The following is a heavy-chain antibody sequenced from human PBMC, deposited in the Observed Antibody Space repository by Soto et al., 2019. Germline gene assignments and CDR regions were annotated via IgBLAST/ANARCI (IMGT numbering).Heavy chain of an antibody. CDR2: INAGNGNT. J-gene: IGHJ2*01. V-gene: IGHV1-3*01. CDR1: GYTYTSYA. Sequence: ASVKVSCKASGYTYTSYAMHWVRQAPGQRLEWMGWINAGNGNTKNSQIFQGRVTITRDTSASTAYMELSSLRSEDTAVYYCARGGSLYWYFDLWGRGTLVTVSS. CDR3: ARGGSLYWYFDL. D-gene: IGHD1-26*01.